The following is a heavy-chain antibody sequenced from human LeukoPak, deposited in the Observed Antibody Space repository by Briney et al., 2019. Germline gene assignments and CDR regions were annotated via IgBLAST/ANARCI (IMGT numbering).Heavy chain of an antibody. CDR1: GYTFTSYG. D-gene: IGHD2-15*01. CDR3: ARDRAPHVVVVAATFDAFDI. V-gene: IGHV1-18*01. J-gene: IGHJ3*02. CDR2: ISAYNGNT. Sequence: GASVKVSCKASGYTFTSYGISWVRQAPGQGLEWMGWISAYNGNTNYAQKLQGRVTMTTDTSTSTVYMQLASLRSDDTAVYFCARDRAPHVVVVAATFDAFDIWGQGTMVTVSS.